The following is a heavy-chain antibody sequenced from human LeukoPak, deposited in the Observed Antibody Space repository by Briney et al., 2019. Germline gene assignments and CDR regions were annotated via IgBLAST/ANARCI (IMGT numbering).Heavy chain of an antibody. D-gene: IGHD1-26*01. CDR2: IYYSGST. V-gene: IGHV4-59*01. CDR1: GGSMRSNY. CDR3: VKDNGRWFDP. J-gene: IGHJ5*02. Sequence: SETLSLTCTVSGGSMRSNYWSLTRQPPGKGLEWIGNIYYSGSTNYNPSLKSRVTISIDPSKNQFSLKLSSVAAADTAIYYCVKDNGRWFDPWGQGTLVIVSS.